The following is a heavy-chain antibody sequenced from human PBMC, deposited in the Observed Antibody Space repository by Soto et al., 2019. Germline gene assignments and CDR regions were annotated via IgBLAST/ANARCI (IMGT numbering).Heavy chain of an antibody. CDR1: GFTFSSYG. CDR3: ARESDFWSGYHQSWFDP. V-gene: IGHV3-33*01. D-gene: IGHD3-3*01. J-gene: IGHJ5*02. Sequence: GGSLRLSCAASGFTFSSYGMHWVRQAPGKGLEWVAVIWYDGSNKYYADSVKGRFTISRDNSKNTLYLQMNSLRAEDTAVYYCARESDFWSGYHQSWFDPWGQGTLVTVSS. CDR2: IWYDGSNK.